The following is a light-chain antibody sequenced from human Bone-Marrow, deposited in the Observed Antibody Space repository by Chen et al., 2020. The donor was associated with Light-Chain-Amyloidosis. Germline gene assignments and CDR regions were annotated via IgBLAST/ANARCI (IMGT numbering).Light chain of an antibody. J-gene: IGLJ2*01. Sequence: SYELTQPPSVSVSPGQTARITCSGDDLPTKYAYWYQQKPGQAPVLVIHRDTERPSGISERFSGSSSWTTATLTISEVQAEDEADYHCQSADSSGTYEVIFGGGTKLTVL. CDR2: RDT. CDR1: DLPTKY. CDR3: QSADSSGTYEVI. V-gene: IGLV3-25*03.